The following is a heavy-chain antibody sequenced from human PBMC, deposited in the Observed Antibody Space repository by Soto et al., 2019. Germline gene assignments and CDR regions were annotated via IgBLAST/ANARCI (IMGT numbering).Heavy chain of an antibody. CDR1: SGSISNYY. Sequence: SETLSLTCSVSSGSISNYYWSWIRQPAGRGLEWIGRIYSTGTTDYNPSLQSRLTMSVDTSKNQLFLKLRSVTAADTAVYYCAREKDYYHSAMDVWGPGTTVTVS. J-gene: IGHJ6*02. CDR3: AREKDYYHSAMDV. CDR2: IYSTGTT. V-gene: IGHV4-4*07.